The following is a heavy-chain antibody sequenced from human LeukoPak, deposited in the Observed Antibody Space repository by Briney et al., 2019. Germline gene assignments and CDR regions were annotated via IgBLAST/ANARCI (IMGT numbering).Heavy chain of an antibody. CDR1: VYTFTGYY. Sequence: ASVKVSCKASVYTFTGYYMHWVRQAPGQGLEWMGWINPNSGGTNYAQKFQGRVTMTRDTSISTAYMELSRLRSDDTAVYYCARATGVVTAINFDYWGQGTLVTVSS. J-gene: IGHJ4*02. CDR3: ARATGVVTAINFDY. V-gene: IGHV1-2*02. CDR2: INPNSGGT. D-gene: IGHD2-21*02.